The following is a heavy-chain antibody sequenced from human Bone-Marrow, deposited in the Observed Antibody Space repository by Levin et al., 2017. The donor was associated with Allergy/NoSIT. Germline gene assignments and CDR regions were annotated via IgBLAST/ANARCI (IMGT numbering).Heavy chain of an antibody. D-gene: IGHD3-16*01. Sequence: SETLSLTCTVSGGSITTNKWWSWLRQPPGKGPEFIGEIYHSGKTIYNPSLRNRVTISVDKSKSQFSLKVNSVTAADTAVYYCARVTLDGLITEAFDFWGSGTTVTVSS. J-gene: IGHJ3*01. CDR2: IYHSGKT. CDR1: GGSITTNKW. CDR3: ARVTLDGLITEAFDF. V-gene: IGHV4-4*02.